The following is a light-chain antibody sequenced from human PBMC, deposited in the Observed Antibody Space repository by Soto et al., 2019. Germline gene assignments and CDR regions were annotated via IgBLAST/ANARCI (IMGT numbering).Light chain of an antibody. CDR2: DAS. J-gene: IGKJ5*01. CDR1: QSVSSY. Sequence: EVVLTQSPDTLSLSPGERGTLSCRASQSVSSYLAWYQQKPGQAPRLLIYDASNRATGIPARFSGSGSGTDFTLTISSLEPEDFAVYYCQQRSNWPITFGQGTRLEIK. V-gene: IGKV3-11*01. CDR3: QQRSNWPIT.